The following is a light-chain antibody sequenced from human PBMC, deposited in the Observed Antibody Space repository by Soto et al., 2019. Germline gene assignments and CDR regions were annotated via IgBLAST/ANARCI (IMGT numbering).Light chain of an antibody. Sequence: IQMTQSPSTLSASVGDRVTITCRASQSISSWLAWYQQKPGKAPKLLIYKASSLESGVPSRFSGSGSGTEFTLTISSLQPDDFATYYCQQCNSYSWTFXQGTKVDIK. CDR3: QQCNSYSWT. J-gene: IGKJ1*01. CDR2: KAS. V-gene: IGKV1-5*03. CDR1: QSISSW.